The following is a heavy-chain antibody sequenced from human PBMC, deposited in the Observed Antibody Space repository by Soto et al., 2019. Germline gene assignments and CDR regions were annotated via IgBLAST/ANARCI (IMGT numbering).Heavy chain of an antibody. CDR2: FVPMFGSA. V-gene: IGHV1-69*13. Sequence: SVKVSCKPSGTPFDTFTFSWVRQAPGQGLEWMGGFVPMFGSASIAQRFQGRVRITADASTGTGYMELSDLRSEDSAVYYCAREDDTTGHYSWFDPWGPGTLVTVSS. D-gene: IGHD3-9*01. J-gene: IGHJ5*02. CDR3: AREDDTTGHYSWFDP. CDR1: GTPFDTFT.